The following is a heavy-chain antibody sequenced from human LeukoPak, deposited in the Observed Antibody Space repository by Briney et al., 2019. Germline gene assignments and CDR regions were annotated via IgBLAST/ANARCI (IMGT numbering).Heavy chain of an antibody. D-gene: IGHD3-22*01. V-gene: IGHV3-11*01. CDR2: ISSSGSTI. Sequence: PGGSLRFSCAASGFTFSDYYMSWIRQAPGKGLEWVSYISSSGSTIYYADSVKGRFTISRDNAKNSLYLQMNSLRAEDTAVYYCARDPRSPYYYDSSGYYLFDYWGQGTLVTVSS. CDR1: GFTFSDYY. J-gene: IGHJ4*02. CDR3: ARDPRSPYYYDSSGYYLFDY.